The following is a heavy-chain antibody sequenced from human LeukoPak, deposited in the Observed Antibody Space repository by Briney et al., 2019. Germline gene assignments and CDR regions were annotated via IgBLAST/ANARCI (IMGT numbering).Heavy chain of an antibody. J-gene: IGHJ4*01. D-gene: IGHD2-21*01. CDR2: IYTSGST. CDR1: GGSISSGSYY. V-gene: IGHV4-61*02. Sequence: PSETLSLTCTVSGGSISSGSYYWSWIRQPAGKGLEWIGRIYTSGSTNYNPSLKSRVTMSIDRPMTQSYLNLNSVTAADTAVYFCARLVFCGADCDPGYNFDSWGPGILVTVSS. CDR3: ARLVFCGADCDPGYNFDS.